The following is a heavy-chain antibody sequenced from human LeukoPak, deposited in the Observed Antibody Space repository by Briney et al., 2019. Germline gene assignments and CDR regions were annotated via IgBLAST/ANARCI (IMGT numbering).Heavy chain of an antibody. CDR3: AKARYCDSTTCRYYGMDV. D-gene: IGHD2-2*01. J-gene: IGHJ6*02. CDR1: GFTFSNYW. Sequence: GESLRLSCAASGFTFSNYWMHWVRQAPGKGLVWVSHINSDGISTSYADSVKGRFTISRDNAKNTLYLQMNSLRAEDTAVYYCAKARYCDSTTCRYYGMDVWGQGTTVTVSS. V-gene: IGHV3-74*01. CDR2: INSDGIST.